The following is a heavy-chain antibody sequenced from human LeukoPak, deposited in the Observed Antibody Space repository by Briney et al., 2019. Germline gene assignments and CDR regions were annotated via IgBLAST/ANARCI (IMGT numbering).Heavy chain of an antibody. CDR3: ARDYYDDSGYFQSAY. CDR2: ISRSSDAI. D-gene: IGHD3-22*01. J-gene: IGHJ4*02. V-gene: IGHV3-48*01. CDR1: GFTLSTYH. Sequence: GGSLRLSCAASGFTLSTYHMNWVRQALGKVLEWVSYISRSSDAIYYADSVKGRFTISRVNAKNSLYLQMSSLRAEDTAVYFCARDYYDDSGYFQSAYWGQGTLVTVSS.